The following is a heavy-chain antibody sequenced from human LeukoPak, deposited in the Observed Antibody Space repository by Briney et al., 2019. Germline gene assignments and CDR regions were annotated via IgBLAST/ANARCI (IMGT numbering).Heavy chain of an antibody. Sequence: PSETLSLTCTVSGGSISSSSYYWGWIRQPPGKGLEWIGSIYYSGSTYYNPSLKSRVTISVDTSKNQFSLKLSSVTAADTAVYYCARSTMIGVVINYWGQGTLVTVSS. J-gene: IGHJ4*02. CDR1: GGSISSSSYY. D-gene: IGHD3-22*01. CDR3: ARSTMIGVVINY. CDR2: IYYSGST. V-gene: IGHV4-39*07.